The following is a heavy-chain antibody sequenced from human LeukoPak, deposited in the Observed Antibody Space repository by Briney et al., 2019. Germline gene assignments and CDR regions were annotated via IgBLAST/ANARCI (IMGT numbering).Heavy chain of an antibody. V-gene: IGHV3-30-3*01. D-gene: IGHD3-10*01. CDR3: ARVDRSGSFLYYYYGMDV. Sequence: GGSLRLSCAASGFTFSSYAMSWVRQAPGKGLEWVAVISYDGSNKYYADSVKGRFTISRDNSKNTLYLQMNSLRAEDTAVYYCARVDRSGSFLYYYYGMDVWGQGTTVTVSS. CDR2: ISYDGSNK. CDR1: GFTFSSYA. J-gene: IGHJ6*02.